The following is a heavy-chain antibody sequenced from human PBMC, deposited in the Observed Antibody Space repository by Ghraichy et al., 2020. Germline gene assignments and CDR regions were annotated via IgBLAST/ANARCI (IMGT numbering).Heavy chain of an antibody. D-gene: IGHD3-16*01. CDR3: ARHRDYDYVWGSQSLGAFDI. J-gene: IGHJ3*02. CDR2: IYYSGST. V-gene: IGHV4-39*01. Sequence: ETLSLTCTVSGGSISSSSYYWGWIRQPPGKGLEWIGSIYYSGSTYYNPSLKSRVTISVDTSKNHFSLKLSSVTAADTAVYYCARHRDYDYVWGSQSLGAFDIWGQGTMVTVSS. CDR1: GGSISSSSYY.